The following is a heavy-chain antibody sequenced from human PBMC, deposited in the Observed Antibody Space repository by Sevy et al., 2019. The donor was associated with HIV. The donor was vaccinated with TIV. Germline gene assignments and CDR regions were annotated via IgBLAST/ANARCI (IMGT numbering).Heavy chain of an antibody. D-gene: IGHD1-26*01. CDR1: GFSFSDYN. J-gene: IGHJ6*02. CDR3: ARDRGVGTSSYGMDV. CDR2: ISSGSSYI. Sequence: GGSLRLSCAASGFSFSDYNMNWVRQAPGKGLEWVSFISSGSSYIFYADSVKGRFTISRDNAKNSLYLQMNSLRAEDTAVYYCARDRGVGTSSYGMDVWGQGTTVTVSS. V-gene: IGHV3-21*01.